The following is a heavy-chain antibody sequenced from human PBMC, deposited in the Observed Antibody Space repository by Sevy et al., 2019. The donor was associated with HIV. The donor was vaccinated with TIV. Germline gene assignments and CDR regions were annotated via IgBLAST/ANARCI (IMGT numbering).Heavy chain of an antibody. Sequence: GESLKISCKGSGYSFTSYWIGWVRQMPGKGLEWMGIIYPGDSDTRYSPSFQGQVTISAHKSISTAYLQWSSLKASDTAMYYCARQGRHYYDSSGYYFVEPWGQGTMVTVSS. CDR2: IYPGDSDT. D-gene: IGHD3-22*01. CDR3: ARQGRHYYDSSGYYFVEP. CDR1: GYSFTSYW. J-gene: IGHJ3*01. V-gene: IGHV5-51*01.